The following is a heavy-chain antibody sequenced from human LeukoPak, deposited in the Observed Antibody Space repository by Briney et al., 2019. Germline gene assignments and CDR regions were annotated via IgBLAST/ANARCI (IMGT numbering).Heavy chain of an antibody. CDR3: ARGYNWNEGEVYWFDP. J-gene: IGHJ5*02. CDR2: ISGSGGST. CDR1: GFTFSSYA. D-gene: IGHD1-20*01. Sequence: GGSLRLSCAASGFTFSSYAVSWVRQAPGKGLEWVSAISGSGGSTYYADSVKGRFTISRDNSKNSLYLQMNSLRAEDTAVYYCARGYNWNEGEVYWFDPWGQGTLVTASS. V-gene: IGHV3-23*01.